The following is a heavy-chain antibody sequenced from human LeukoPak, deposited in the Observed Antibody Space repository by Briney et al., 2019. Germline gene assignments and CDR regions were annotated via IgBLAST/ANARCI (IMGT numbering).Heavy chain of an antibody. V-gene: IGHV4-39*02. D-gene: IGHD6-13*01. CDR1: GGSISSSSYY. Sequence: SETLSLTCTVSGGSISSSSYYWGWIRQPPGKGLEWIGSIYYSGSTYYNPSLKSRVTISVDTSKNQFSLELSSVTAADTAVYYCARDIAAAGRNFDYWGQGTLVTVSS. J-gene: IGHJ4*02. CDR3: ARDIAAAGRNFDY. CDR2: IYYSGST.